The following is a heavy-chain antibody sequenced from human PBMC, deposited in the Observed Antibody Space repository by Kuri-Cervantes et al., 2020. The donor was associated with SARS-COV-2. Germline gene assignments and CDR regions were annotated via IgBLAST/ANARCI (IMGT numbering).Heavy chain of an antibody. D-gene: IGHD3-3*01. CDR3: ARVCQTREQKLRFLEWFSHYYMDV. J-gene: IGHJ6*03. CDR2: ISAYNGNT. CDR1: GYTFTSYG. Sequence: ASVKVSCKASGYTFTSYGISWVRQAPGQGLEWMGWISAYNGNTNYAQKLQGRVTMTTDTSTSTAHMELSSLRSEDTAVYYCARVCQTREQKLRFLEWFSHYYMDVWGKGTTVTVSS. V-gene: IGHV1-18*01.